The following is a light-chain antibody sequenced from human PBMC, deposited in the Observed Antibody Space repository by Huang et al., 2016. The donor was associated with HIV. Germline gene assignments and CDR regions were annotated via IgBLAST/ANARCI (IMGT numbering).Light chain of an antibody. V-gene: IGKV3-15*01. CDR3: QQYNNWPRT. Sequence: EIVMTQSPATLSVSPGERATLSCRASQRINSNLAWSRQNPGQAPWLLIYGASTRATGVPARFSGSGSGTEFTLTISSLQSEDFAVYYCQQYNNWPRTFGQGTKVEI. CDR1: QRINSN. J-gene: IGKJ1*01. CDR2: GAS.